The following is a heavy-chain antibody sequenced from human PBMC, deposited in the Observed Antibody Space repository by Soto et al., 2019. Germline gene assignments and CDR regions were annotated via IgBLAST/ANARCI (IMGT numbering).Heavy chain of an antibody. CDR1: GGSVSSSSYY. CDR2: IYYSGST. J-gene: IGHJ4*02. D-gene: IGHD3-10*01. Sequence: SETLSLTCIVSGGSVSSSSYYWGWIRQPPGKGLEWIGSIYYSGSTYYNPSLKSRVTISVNTSKNQFSLKLSSVTAADTAVYYCARHNEFGELFGLDYWGQGTLVTVSS. CDR3: ARHNEFGELFGLDY. V-gene: IGHV4-39*01.